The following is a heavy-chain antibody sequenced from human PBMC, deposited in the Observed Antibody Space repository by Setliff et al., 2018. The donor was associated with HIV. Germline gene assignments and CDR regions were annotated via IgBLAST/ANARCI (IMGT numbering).Heavy chain of an antibody. Sequence: ASETLSLTCTVSGYSISSGYYWGWIRQPPGKGLEWIGNIYHHGTTYYYPSLKGRVTISLDTSNNQFSLNLNSVTAADTAVYYCARGGPTVAFGLDVWGQGTTVTVSS. J-gene: IGHJ6*02. CDR1: GYSISSGYY. CDR2: IYHHGTT. V-gene: IGHV4-38-2*02. CDR3: ARGGPTVAFGLDV. D-gene: IGHD4-17*01.